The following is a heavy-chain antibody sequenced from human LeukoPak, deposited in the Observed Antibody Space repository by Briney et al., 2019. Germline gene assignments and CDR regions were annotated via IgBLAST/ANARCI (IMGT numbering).Heavy chain of an antibody. J-gene: IGHJ5*02. Sequence: GASVKVSCKASGYTFTSYGISWVRQAPGQGLEWMGWINPNSGGTNYAQKFQGRVTMTRDTSISTAYMEPSRLRSDDTAVYYCARGSSSANWFDPWGQGTLVTVSS. CDR2: INPNSGGT. CDR3: ARGSSSANWFDP. CDR1: GYTFTSYG. D-gene: IGHD6-13*01. V-gene: IGHV1-2*02.